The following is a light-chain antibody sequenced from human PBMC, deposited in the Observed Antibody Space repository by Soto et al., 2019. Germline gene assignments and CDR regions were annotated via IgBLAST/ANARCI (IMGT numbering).Light chain of an antibody. CDR2: DAS. CDR1: QRVSSY. CDR3: QQRSHWPPYT. Sequence: EIVLTQSPAPLSLSPGERATLSCRARQRVSSYLAWYQQKPGQAPRLLIYDASNRATGIPARFSGSGSGTDFSLTISSLEPEDFAVYYCQQRSHWPPYTCGHGTKRE. J-gene: IGKJ2*01. V-gene: IGKV3-11*01.